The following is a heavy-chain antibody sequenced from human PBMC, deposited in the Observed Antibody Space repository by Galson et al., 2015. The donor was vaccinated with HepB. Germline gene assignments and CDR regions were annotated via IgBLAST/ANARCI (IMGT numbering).Heavy chain of an antibody. CDR2: INPNSGGT. CDR1: GYTFTGYY. V-gene: IGHV1-2*06. CDR3: ARSPRGYSSSWVNY. Sequence: SVKVSCKASGYTFTGYYMHWVRQAPGQGLEWMGRINPNSGGTNYAQKFQGRVTMTRDTSISTAYMELSRLRSDDTAVYYCARSPRGYSSSWVNYWGQGTLVTVSS. D-gene: IGHD6-13*01. J-gene: IGHJ4*02.